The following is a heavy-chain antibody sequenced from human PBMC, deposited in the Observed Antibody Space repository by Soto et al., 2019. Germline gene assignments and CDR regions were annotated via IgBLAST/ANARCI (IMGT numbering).Heavy chain of an antibody. D-gene: IGHD3-22*01. V-gene: IGHV1-2*02. CDR1: GYTFTGYY. Sequence: ASVKVSCKASGYTFTGYYMHWVRQAPGQGLEWMGWMNPNSGGTNYAQKFQGRVTMTRDTSISTAYMELSRLRSDDTAVYYCARDLKYYYDRSGHGSDYWGQRTQVTDSS. J-gene: IGHJ4*02. CDR2: MNPNSGGT. CDR3: ARDLKYYYDRSGHGSDY.